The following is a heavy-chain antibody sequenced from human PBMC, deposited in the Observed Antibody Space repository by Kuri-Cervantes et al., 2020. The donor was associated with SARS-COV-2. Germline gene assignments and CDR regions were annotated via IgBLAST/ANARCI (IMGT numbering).Heavy chain of an antibody. Sequence: SETLSLTCTVSGGSISSGDYYWSWIRQPPGKGLEWIGYIYYSGSTYYNPSLKSRVTISVDTSKNQFSLKLSSVTAADTAVYYCARVGVATGGFWFDPWGQGTLVTVSS. J-gene: IGHJ5*02. V-gene: IGHV4-30-4*08. CDR2: IYYSGST. CDR3: ARVGVATGGFWFDP. CDR1: GGSISSGDYY. D-gene: IGHD5-12*01.